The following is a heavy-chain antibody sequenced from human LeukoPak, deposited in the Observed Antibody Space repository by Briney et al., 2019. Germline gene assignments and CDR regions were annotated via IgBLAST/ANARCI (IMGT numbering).Heavy chain of an antibody. V-gene: IGHV1-69*04. J-gene: IGHJ6*02. CDR2: IIPIIGIV. CDR3: ARVPSGYTQNANYYYYGMDV. CDR1: GGTFSRYA. D-gene: IGHD5-12*01. Sequence: ASVKVSCKASGGTFSRYAISWVRQVPGQGLEWMGRIIPIIGIVNYAQKFQGRVTITADKSTSTAYMELSSLRSEDTAVYYCARVPSGYTQNANYYYYGMDVWGQGTTVTVSS.